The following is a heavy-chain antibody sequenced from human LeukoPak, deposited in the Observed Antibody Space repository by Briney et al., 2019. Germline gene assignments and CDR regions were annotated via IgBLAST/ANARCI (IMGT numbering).Heavy chain of an antibody. J-gene: IGHJ5*02. CDR2: IYSGGST. D-gene: IGHD2-15*01. CDR1: GFTVSSNY. CDR3: ARDNRYCSGGSCYEHWFDP. V-gene: IGHV3-66*01. Sequence: PGGSLRLSCAASGFTVSSNYMSWVRQAPGKGLEWVSVIYSGGSTYYADSVKGRFTISRDNSKNTLYLQMNSLRAEDTAVYYCARDNRYCSGGSCYEHWFDPWGQGTLVTVSS.